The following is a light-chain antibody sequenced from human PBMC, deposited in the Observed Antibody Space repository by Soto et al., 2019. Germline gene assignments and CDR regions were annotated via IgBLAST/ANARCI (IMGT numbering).Light chain of an antibody. CDR1: SSDVGGYSD. CDR2: DVT. CDR3: CSYTGSYSYV. Sequence: QSALTQPHSVSGSPGQAVTISCTGTSSDVGGYSDVSWYQQHPGKAPELIIYDVTERPSGVPDRFSGSKSGNTASLTISGLQAEDEADYYCCSYTGSYSYVFGIGTKVTVL. J-gene: IGLJ1*01. V-gene: IGLV2-11*01.